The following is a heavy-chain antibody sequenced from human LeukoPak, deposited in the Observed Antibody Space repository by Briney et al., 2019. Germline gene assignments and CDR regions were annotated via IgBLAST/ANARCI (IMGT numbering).Heavy chain of an antibody. Sequence: SETLSLTCTVSGGSISSGDSYWSWIRQPPGKGLEWIGYIYYSGSTNYNPSLKSRVTISVDTSKNQFSLKLSSVTAADTAVYYCARHYYGKVYYFDYWGQGTLVTVSS. V-gene: IGHV4-61*08. CDR3: ARHYYGKVYYFDY. D-gene: IGHD3-10*01. J-gene: IGHJ4*02. CDR2: IYYSGST. CDR1: GGSISSGDSY.